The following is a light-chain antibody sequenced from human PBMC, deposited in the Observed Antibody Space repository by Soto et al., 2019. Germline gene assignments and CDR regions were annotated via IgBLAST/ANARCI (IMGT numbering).Light chain of an antibody. J-gene: IGKJ2*01. Sequence: PGERAKLSCRPSQSVVSNFLSWFQQHPCQAPRLLIYGASNRATGIPDRFSGSGSGTDFTLTISGLEPEASAVYYCHRFVGSQRYTFGQGTKLEIK. V-gene: IGKV3-20*01. CDR3: HRFVGSQRYT. CDR2: GAS. CDR1: QSVVSNF.